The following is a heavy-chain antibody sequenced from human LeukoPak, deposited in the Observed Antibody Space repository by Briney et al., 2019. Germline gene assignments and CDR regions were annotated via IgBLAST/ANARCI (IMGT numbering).Heavy chain of an antibody. CDR1: DGSVSDYY. V-gene: IGHV4-59*08. Sequence: SETLSLTCTVSDGSVSDYYWSWIRQSPGKGLEWIGYIYYTGSTSYNPSLRSRVTMSADTSKNQFSLKLSSVTAADTAVYYCARHRYGSGIDSYYMDVWGRGTTVTISS. CDR2: IYYTGST. D-gene: IGHD3-10*01. J-gene: IGHJ6*03. CDR3: ARHRYGSGIDSYYMDV.